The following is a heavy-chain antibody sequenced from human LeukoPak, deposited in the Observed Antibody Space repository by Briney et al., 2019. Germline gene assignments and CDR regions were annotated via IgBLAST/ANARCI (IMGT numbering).Heavy chain of an antibody. J-gene: IGHJ4*02. CDR2: ISSSSSTI. D-gene: IGHD2-2*01. V-gene: IGHV3-48*01. Sequence: GGSLRLSCAASGFTFSSYALNWARQAPGKGLEWVSYISSSSSTIYYTDSVKGRFTISRDKSGNTLYLQLRGLGAEDTATYYCAKVQMSTGWTFDFWGQGSLVTVSS. CDR3: AKVQMSTGWTFDF. CDR1: GFTFSSYA.